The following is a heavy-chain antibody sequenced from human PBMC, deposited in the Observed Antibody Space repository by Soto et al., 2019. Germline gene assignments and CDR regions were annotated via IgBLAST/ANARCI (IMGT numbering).Heavy chain of an antibody. CDR1: GFTFSDHF. J-gene: IGHJ4*01. CDR3: ARDSPSCRANYCNFDN. CDR2: SRSKADNYIT. D-gene: IGHD4-4*01. V-gene: IGHV3-72*01. Sequence: PGGSLRLSCAASGFTFSDHFMDWVRQAPGKGLEWVGRSRSKADNYITEYDASVKGRFSISRDDSKNSLYLQMNSLKTEDTAVYFCARDSPSCRANYCNFDNWGHGTLVTVSS.